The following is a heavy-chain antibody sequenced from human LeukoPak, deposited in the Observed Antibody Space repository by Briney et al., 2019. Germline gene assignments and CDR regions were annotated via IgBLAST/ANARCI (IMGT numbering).Heavy chain of an antibody. CDR2: INPSGGST. V-gene: IGHV1-46*01. J-gene: IGHJ6*03. D-gene: IGHD3-9*01. CDR3: ARAETLRYFDWSPPDYYYMDV. Sequence: ASVKVSCKASGYTFTSYYMHWVRQAPGQGLEWMGIINPSGGSTSYAQKFQGRVTMTRDMSTSTVYMELSSLRSEDTAVYYCARAETLRYFDWSPPDYYYMDVWGKGTTVTISS. CDR1: GYTFTSYY.